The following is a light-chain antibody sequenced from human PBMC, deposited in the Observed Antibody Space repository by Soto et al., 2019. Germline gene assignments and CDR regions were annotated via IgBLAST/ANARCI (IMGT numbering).Light chain of an antibody. CDR1: GSSIGTNT. CDR2: GNN. J-gene: IGLJ2*01. V-gene: IGLV1-44*01. Sequence: QSVLTQPPSASGTPGQRVTISCSGSGSSIGTNTVNWYRQLPGTAPKLLIYGNNQRPSGVPDRFSGSKSGTSASLAISGLQSEDEADCYCAAWDGSLNKVLFGGGTKLTVL. CDR3: AAWDGSLNKVL.